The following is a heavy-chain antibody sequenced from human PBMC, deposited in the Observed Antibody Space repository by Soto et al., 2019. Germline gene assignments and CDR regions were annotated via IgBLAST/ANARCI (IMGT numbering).Heavy chain of an antibody. CDR1: GGSISSGGYY. J-gene: IGHJ6*01. V-gene: IGHV4-31*03. CDR2: IYYSGST. CDR3: ARDSVKGLSYYYYGMDV. Sequence: SETLSLTCTVSGGSISSGGYYWSWIRQHPGKGLEWIGYIYYSGSTYYNPSLKSRVTISVDTSKNQFSLTLSSVTAADTAVYYCARDSVKGLSYYYYGMDVWGQGTTVTVGS. D-gene: IGHD5-12*01.